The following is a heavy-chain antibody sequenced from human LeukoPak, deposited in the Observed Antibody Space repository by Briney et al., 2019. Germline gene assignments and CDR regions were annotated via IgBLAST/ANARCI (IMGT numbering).Heavy chain of an antibody. CDR3: ASYYYDSSGYYIDY. D-gene: IGHD3-22*01. Sequence: SETLSLTCTVSGGSISSYYWSWIRQPPGKGLEWIGEINLSGSTNYNPSLKSRVTISVDTSKNQFSLKLSSVTAADTAVYYCASYYYDSSGYYIDYWGQGTLVTVSS. J-gene: IGHJ4*02. CDR1: GGSISSYY. CDR2: INLSGST. V-gene: IGHV4-34*01.